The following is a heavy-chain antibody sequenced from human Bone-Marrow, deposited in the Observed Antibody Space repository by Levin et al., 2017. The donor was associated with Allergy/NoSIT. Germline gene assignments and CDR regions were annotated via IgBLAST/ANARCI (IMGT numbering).Heavy chain of an antibody. J-gene: IGHJ6*02. D-gene: IGHD6-6*01. CDR2: INWKGNSM. CDR1: GFTFDDYA. Sequence: SLKISCGASGFTFDDYAMHWVRQAPGRGLEWVSSINWKGNSMDYADSVKGRFTISRDNARNSLSLQMNSLRHEDTALYYCAKDSRSSSSMDYFYYSGMDVWGQGTTVTVSS. CDR3: AKDSRSSSSMDYFYYSGMDV. V-gene: IGHV3-9*01.